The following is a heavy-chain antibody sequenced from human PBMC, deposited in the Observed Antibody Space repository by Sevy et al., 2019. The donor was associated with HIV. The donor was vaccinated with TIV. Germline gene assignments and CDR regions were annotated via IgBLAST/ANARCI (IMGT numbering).Heavy chain of an antibody. CDR3: ARDKLQTTGSLGDYYYGLDV. D-gene: IGHD3-16*01. CDR2: IWYDGSNK. Sequence: GSLRLSCAGSGFTFSNYGMHWVRQAPGKGLEWVAIIWYDGSNKYYTESVKGRFTISRDNSKNMLYLQMNGLRAEDTAVYYCARDKLQTTGSLGDYYYGLDVWGQGTRVTVSS. CDR1: GFTFSNYG. J-gene: IGHJ6*02. V-gene: IGHV3-33*01.